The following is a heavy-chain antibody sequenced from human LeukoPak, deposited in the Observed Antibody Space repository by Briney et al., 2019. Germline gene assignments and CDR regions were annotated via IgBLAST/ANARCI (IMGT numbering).Heavy chain of an antibody. J-gene: IGHJ3*02. CDR1: GGSISSPNW. D-gene: IGHD3-3*01. CDR3: ARPGIGGAFDI. V-gene: IGHV4-4*02. Sequence: PSETLSLTCAVSGGSISSPNWWSWVRQPPGKGLEWIGEIYHSGCTNYNPSLKSRVTISIDRSKNQFSLKLTSVTAADTAIYYCARPGIGGAFDIWGQGTMVTVFS. CDR2: IYHSGCT.